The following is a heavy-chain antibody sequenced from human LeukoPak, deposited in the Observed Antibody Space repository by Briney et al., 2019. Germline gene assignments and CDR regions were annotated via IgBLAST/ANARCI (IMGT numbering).Heavy chain of an antibody. CDR2: IYYTGNT. D-gene: IGHD3-9*01. CDR1: GVPVRSASYY. Sequence: SETLSLTCTVSGVPVRSASYYWTWIRQPPGKGLEWTGYIYYTGNTNSNPSLKSRVTISIDPPKNQFSLKLSSVTAADTAVYHCARVDILAGYLADYWGQGTLVTVSS. V-gene: IGHV4-61*01. J-gene: IGHJ4*02. CDR3: ARVDILAGYLADY.